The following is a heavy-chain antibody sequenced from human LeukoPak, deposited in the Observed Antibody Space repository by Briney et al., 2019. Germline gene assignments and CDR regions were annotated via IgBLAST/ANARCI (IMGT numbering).Heavy chain of an antibody. D-gene: IGHD3-10*01. V-gene: IGHV4-31*03. CDR3: ARDQGGVVRGVIDWFDL. CDR2: IYYSGTT. CDR1: GGSIRSGSFY. J-gene: IGHJ5*02. Sequence: TLSLTCTVSGGSIRSGSFYWTWIRQHPGKGLEWIGYIYYSGTTYYNPSLKSRVSTSIDTSKNQFALKLSSVTAADTAVYYCARDQGGVVRGVIDWFDLWGQGALVTVSS.